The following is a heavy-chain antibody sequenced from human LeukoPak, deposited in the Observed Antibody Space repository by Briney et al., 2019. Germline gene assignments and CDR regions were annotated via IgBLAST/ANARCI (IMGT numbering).Heavy chain of an antibody. Sequence: SETLSLTCTVSGGSISSYYWSWIRQPPGKGLEWVGHIYYSGSTNYNPSLKSRVTITVVTSKNQFFLKLSSATAAAEAVYYCAGTGYSYLEGYYGMDVWGQGTTVTVSS. J-gene: IGHJ6*02. CDR2: IYYSGST. CDR3: AGTGYSYLEGYYGMDV. V-gene: IGHV4-59*01. D-gene: IGHD6-13*01. CDR1: GGSISSYY.